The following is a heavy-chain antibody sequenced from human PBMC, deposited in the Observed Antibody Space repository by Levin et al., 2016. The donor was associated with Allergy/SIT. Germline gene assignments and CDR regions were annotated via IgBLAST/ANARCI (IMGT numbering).Heavy chain of an antibody. CDR1: GFTFSRSG. V-gene: IGHV3-33*01. CDR2: IWYDETHK. CDR3: ARGLGVVTPDTFDI. D-gene: IGHD3-3*01. Sequence: GGSLRLSCAASGFTFSRSGMHWVRQAPGKGLEWVSAIWYDETHKYYVDSAKGRFTISRDNSKNTLYLQMNNLRAEDTAVYYCARGLGVVTPDTFDIWGQGTMVIVSS. J-gene: IGHJ3*02.